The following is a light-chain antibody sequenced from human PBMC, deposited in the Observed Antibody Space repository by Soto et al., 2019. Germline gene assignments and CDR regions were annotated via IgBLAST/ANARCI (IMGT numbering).Light chain of an antibody. CDR2: SVS. J-gene: IGKJ3*01. Sequence: EIVLTQSPGTLSLSPGERATLSCRASQSVRGSSFAWYQQKPGQAPRLLIYSVSSRATGIPDRFSGSGSGTDFTLTISRLEPEDFAVYYCQQYGALPVTFGPGTTVDIK. V-gene: IGKV3-20*01. CDR1: QSVRGSS. CDR3: QQYGALPVT.